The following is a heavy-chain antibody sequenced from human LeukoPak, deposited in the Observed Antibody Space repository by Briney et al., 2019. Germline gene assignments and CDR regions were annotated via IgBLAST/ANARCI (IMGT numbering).Heavy chain of an antibody. CDR3: ARDTGSGSYYRPLDY. CDR1: GFTFSTYW. J-gene: IGHJ4*02. Sequence: PGGSLRLSCAASGFTFSTYWMTWVCQTPGKGLEWVANIKEDGGEQNYVDSVEGRLTISRDNTKNSVFLQMNSLRAEDTAVYYCARDTGSGSYYRPLDYWGQGTLVTVSS. V-gene: IGHV3-7*01. D-gene: IGHD3-10*01. CDR2: IKEDGGEQ.